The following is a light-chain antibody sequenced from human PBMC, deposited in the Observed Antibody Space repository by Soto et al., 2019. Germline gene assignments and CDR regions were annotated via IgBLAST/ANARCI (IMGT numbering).Light chain of an antibody. CDR1: SSDVGAYNS. J-gene: IGLJ1*01. CDR3: SSYTTSVTYV. Sequence: QSVLTQPASVSGSPGQSITISCTGTSSDVGAYNSVSWYQQHPGEAPKLIIYDVSTRPSGISDRFSGSKSGNTASLTISELQAEDESDYYCSSYTTSVTYVFGTGTKVTVL. V-gene: IGLV2-14*01. CDR2: DVS.